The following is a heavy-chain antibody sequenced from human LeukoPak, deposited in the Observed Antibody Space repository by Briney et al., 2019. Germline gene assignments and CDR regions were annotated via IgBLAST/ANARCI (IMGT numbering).Heavy chain of an antibody. Sequence: SETLSLTCTVSGGSISSYYLNWIRQPPGKGLEWIGYIYYSGSTNYSPSLKSRVTISVDTSKNQFSLNLSSVTAADTAVYYCARDSNGYTYGYYYYYYYMDVWGKGTTVTVSS. CDR3: ARDSNGYTYGYYYYYYYMDV. V-gene: IGHV4-59*12. CDR2: IYYSGST. CDR1: GGSISSYY. J-gene: IGHJ6*03. D-gene: IGHD5-18*01.